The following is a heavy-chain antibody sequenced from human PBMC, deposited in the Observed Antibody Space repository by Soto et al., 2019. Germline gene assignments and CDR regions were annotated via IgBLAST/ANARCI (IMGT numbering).Heavy chain of an antibody. CDR3: ARVKKGGARPNDAFDI. Sequence: SETLSLTCTVSGGSISSYYWSWIRQPPGKGLEWIGYIYYSGSTNYNPSLKSRVTISVDTSKNQFSLKLSSVTAADTAVYYCARVKKGGARPNDAFDIWGEGTMVTVSS. CDR2: IYYSGST. D-gene: IGHD3-16*01. V-gene: IGHV4-59*01. J-gene: IGHJ3*02. CDR1: GGSISSYY.